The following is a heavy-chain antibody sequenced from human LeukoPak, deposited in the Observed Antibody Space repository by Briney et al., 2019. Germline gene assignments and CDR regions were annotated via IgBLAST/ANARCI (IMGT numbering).Heavy chain of an antibody. V-gene: IGHV3-53*01. CDR2: IYSSGST. D-gene: IGHD6-13*01. CDR3: ASRIATAGSVDY. CDR1: GIIFGSHG. Sequence: PGGSLRLSCAASGIIFGSHGMAWVRQAPGKGLEWVSVIYSSGSTYYADSVKGRFTISRDNSKNTLHLQMNTLRAEDTAVYYCASRIATAGSVDYWGQGTLVTVSS. J-gene: IGHJ4*02.